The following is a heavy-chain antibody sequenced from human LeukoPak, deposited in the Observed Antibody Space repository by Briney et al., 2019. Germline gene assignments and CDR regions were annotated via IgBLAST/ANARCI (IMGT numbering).Heavy chain of an antibody. CDR2: ISGGGAGT. J-gene: IGHJ4*02. V-gene: IGHV3-23*01. Sequence: GGSLRLSCAASGLSFSFYAMSWVRQAPGKGLEWVSSISGGGAGTYFADSVRGRFTISRDNSKNTLYLQMNSLRAEDTALYYCAKDFVRYNIQFDYWGQGALVTVSS. CDR1: GLSFSFYA. D-gene: IGHD1-1*01. CDR3: AKDFVRYNIQFDY.